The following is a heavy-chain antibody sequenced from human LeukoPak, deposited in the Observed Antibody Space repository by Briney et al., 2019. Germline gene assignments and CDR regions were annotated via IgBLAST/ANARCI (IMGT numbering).Heavy chain of an antibody. V-gene: IGHV3-30*02. CDR2: IRYNGNNQ. J-gene: IGHJ6*03. CDR1: GFTFNNYG. CDR3: AKDSAFYYIDV. Sequence: PGGSLRLSCAASGFTFNNYGMHWVRLAPGKGLEWVAFIRYNGNNQYYADPVKGRFTISRDNSKNTLYLQMNSLKGDDTAVYYCAKDSAFYYIDVWGKGTTVIISS. D-gene: IGHD3-10*01.